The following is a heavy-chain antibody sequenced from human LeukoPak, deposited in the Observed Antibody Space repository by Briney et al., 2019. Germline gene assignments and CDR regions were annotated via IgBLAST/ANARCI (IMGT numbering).Heavy chain of an antibody. Sequence: GGSLRLSCAASGFTFSSYAMSWVRQAPGKGLEWVSAISGSGGSTYYADSVKGRFTISRDNSKNTLYLQMNSLRAEDTAVYYCAKAGLLWFGEKYYFDYWGQGNLVTVSS. J-gene: IGHJ4*02. V-gene: IGHV3-23*01. CDR1: GFTFSSYA. CDR3: AKAGLLWFGEKYYFDY. D-gene: IGHD3-10*01. CDR2: ISGSGGST.